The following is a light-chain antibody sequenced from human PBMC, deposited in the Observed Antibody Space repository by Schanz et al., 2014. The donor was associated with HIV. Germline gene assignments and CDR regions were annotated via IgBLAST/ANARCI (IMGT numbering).Light chain of an antibody. CDR1: SSNIGAGHD. V-gene: IGLV1-40*01. CDR3: SSYTSSDTHV. J-gene: IGLJ1*01. CDR2: DNY. Sequence: QSVLTQPPSASGTTGQRVTISCTGSSSNIGAGHDVHWYLQFPGTAPKLLIYDNYNRPSGISNRFSGSKSGNTASLTISGLQAEDEADYYCSSYTSSDTHVFGTGTKLTVL.